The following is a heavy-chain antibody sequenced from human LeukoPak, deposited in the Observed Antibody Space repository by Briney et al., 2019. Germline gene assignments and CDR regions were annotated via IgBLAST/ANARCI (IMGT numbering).Heavy chain of an antibody. V-gene: IGHV3-48*03. Sequence: GGSLRLSCAASGFTFSSYEMNWVRQASGKGLEWVSYISSSGSTRYYADSVKGRFTISRDNAKNSLYLQMNSLRAEDTAVCYCARDKRYSSSWYGGDDAFDIWGQGTMVTVSS. CDR2: ISSSGSTR. CDR3: ARDKRYSSSWYGGDDAFDI. J-gene: IGHJ3*02. CDR1: GFTFSSYE. D-gene: IGHD6-13*01.